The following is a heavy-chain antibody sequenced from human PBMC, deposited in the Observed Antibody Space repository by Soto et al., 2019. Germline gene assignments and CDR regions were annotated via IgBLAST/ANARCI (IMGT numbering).Heavy chain of an antibody. CDR2: ISPSNGGT. V-gene: IGHV1-2*04. D-gene: IGHD4-17*01. CDR1: GYTFTGYY. CDR3: AIDRAVSGDYIFDF. J-gene: IGHJ3*01. Sequence: ASVKVSCKASGYTFTGYYLHWLRQAPGQGLERVGWISPSNGGTKYAQKFQGWVTLTRDTSINTAYMDLSRLRSDDTAVYYCAIDRAVSGDYIFDFWG.